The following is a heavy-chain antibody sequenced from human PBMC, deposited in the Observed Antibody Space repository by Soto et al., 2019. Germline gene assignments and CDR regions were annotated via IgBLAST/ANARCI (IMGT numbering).Heavy chain of an antibody. CDR1: GFTFSSYS. CDR2: ISSSSSYI. CDR3: ARAPYYYDSSGYWAY. J-gene: IGHJ4*02. V-gene: IGHV3-21*01. Sequence: GGSLRLSCAASGFTFSSYSMNWVRQAPGKGLEWVSSISSSSSYIYYADTVKGRFTISRDNAKNSLYLQMNSLRAEDTAVYYCARAPYYYDSSGYWAYWGQGTLVTVSS. D-gene: IGHD3-22*01.